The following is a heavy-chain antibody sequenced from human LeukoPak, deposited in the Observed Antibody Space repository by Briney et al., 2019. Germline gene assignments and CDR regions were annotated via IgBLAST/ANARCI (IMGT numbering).Heavy chain of an antibody. D-gene: IGHD3-3*01. V-gene: IGHV1-2*02. Sequence: ASVKISCKASGYTFTDYYMHWVRQAPGQGLEWMGWINPNTGGTDYIQKFQGRVTMTRDTSISTAYMELNSLKSDDTAVYYCVRVHDFWSGFFDYWGQGTLVTVSS. CDR1: GYTFTDYY. CDR2: INPNTGGT. CDR3: VRVHDFWSGFFDY. J-gene: IGHJ4*02.